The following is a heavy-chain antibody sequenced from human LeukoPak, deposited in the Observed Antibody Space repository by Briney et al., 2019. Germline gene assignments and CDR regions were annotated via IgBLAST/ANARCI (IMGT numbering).Heavy chain of an antibody. D-gene: IGHD5-18*01. J-gene: IGHJ4*02. CDR3: ARDGGYSPFPEYHQYYFDY. V-gene: IGHV1-69*13. Sequence: GASVKVSCKASGGTFSSYAISWVRQAPGQGLEWMGGIIPIFGTANYAQKFQGRVRITADESTSTAYMELSSLRSEDTAVYYCARDGGYSPFPEYHQYYFDYWGQGTLVTVSS. CDR1: GGTFSSYA. CDR2: IIPIFGTA.